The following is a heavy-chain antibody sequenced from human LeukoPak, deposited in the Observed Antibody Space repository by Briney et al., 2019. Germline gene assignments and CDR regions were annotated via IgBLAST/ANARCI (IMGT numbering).Heavy chain of an antibody. V-gene: IGHV1-3*02. CDR1: GYSFINYT. J-gene: IGHJ6*03. Sequence: ASVKVSCKAPGYSFINYTIHWVRQAPGQRLEWKCWSNGDNADTKYSQEFQGRVTITRDTSASTAYMELRSLRSDDTAVYYCARSAGYFYYYMDVWGKGTTVTISS. CDR3: ARSAGYFYYYMDV. D-gene: IGHD6-25*01. CDR2: SNGDNADT.